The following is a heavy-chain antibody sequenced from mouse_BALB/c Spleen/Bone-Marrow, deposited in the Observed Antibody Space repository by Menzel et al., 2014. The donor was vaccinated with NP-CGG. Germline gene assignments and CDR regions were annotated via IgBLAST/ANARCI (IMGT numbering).Heavy chain of an antibody. V-gene: IGHV7-3*02. CDR1: GFTFTDHY. J-gene: IGHJ2*01. CDR3: ARDYLYYFDY. CDR2: IRNKANGYTT. Sequence: EVILVESGGGLVQPGGFLRLSCATSGFTFTDHYMSWVRQPPGKALEWLGFIRNKANGYTTEYSASVKGRFTISRDNSQSIVYLQMNTLRAEDSATYYCARDYLYYFDYWGQGTTLTVSS. D-gene: IGHD2-1*01.